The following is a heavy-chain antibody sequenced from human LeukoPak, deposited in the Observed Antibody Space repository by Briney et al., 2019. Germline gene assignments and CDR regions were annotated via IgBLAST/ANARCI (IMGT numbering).Heavy chain of an antibody. J-gene: IGHJ4*02. V-gene: IGHV4-34*01. D-gene: IGHD4/OR15-4a*01. CDR1: GGSFSGYY. Sequence: SETLSLTCAVYGGSFSGYYWSWIRQPPGKGLEWIGEINHSGSTNYNPSLKSRVAISVDTSKNQFSLKLSSVTAADTAVYYCARVRSMVAQDYWGQGTLVTVSS. CDR2: INHSGST. CDR3: ARVRSMVAQDY.